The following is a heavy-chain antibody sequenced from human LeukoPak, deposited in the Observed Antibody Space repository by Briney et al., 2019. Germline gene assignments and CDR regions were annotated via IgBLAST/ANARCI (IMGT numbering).Heavy chain of an antibody. J-gene: IGHJ6*02. CDR2: IGTYKGNT. Sequence: ASVKVSCKTSGYTFTSDGISWVRQAPGQGLEWMGWIGTYKGNTNYAQMFQGRVTMTTDTSTSTAYMELKNLRSDDAAVYYCARTPGMVVVKTFYCMDVWGQGTTVTVSS. D-gene: IGHD3-22*01. V-gene: IGHV1-18*01. CDR1: GYTFTSDG. CDR3: ARTPGMVVVKTFYCMDV.